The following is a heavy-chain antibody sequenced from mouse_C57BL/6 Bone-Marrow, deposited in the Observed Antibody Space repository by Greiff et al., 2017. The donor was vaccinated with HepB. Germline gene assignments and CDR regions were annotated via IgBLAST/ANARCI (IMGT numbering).Heavy chain of an antibody. Sequence: QVQLQQSGAELVKPGASVKLSCKASGYTFTSYWMQWVKQRPGQGLEWIGEIDPSDSYTNYNQKFKGKATLTVDTSSSTAYMQLSSLTSEDSAVYYCARLGDYDGVDYWGQGTTLTVSS. J-gene: IGHJ2*01. CDR3: ARLGDYDGVDY. V-gene: IGHV1-50*01. CDR1: GYTFTSYW. CDR2: IDPSDSYT. D-gene: IGHD2-4*01.